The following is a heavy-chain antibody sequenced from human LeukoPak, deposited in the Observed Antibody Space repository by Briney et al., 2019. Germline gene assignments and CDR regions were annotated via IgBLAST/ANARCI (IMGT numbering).Heavy chain of an antibody. CDR3: AKRGVVIRVILVGFHKEAYYFDS. V-gene: IGHV3-23*01. Sequence: GGSLRLSCAVSGINLSNYGMSWVRQAPGKGLEWVAGISDSGGRTNYADSVKGRFTISRDNAKNTLYLQMNSLRAQDTAVYFCAKRGVVIRVILVGFHKEAYYFDSWGQGALVTVSS. J-gene: IGHJ4*02. CDR2: ISDSGGRT. CDR1: GINLSNYG. D-gene: IGHD3-22*01.